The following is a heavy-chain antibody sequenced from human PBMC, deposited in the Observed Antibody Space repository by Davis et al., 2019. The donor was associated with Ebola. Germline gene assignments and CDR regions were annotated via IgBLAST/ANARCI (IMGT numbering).Heavy chain of an antibody. CDR1: GGTFSTYT. V-gene: IGHV1-69*13. CDR3: ARRGEDWILDY. CDR2: IIPVFRTA. Sequence: AASVKVSCKASGGTFSTYTFSWVRQAPGQGLEWMGGIIPVFRTANYAQQFQGRVSISADESTSTVYLNLSSLRSEDTAIYYCARRGEDWILDYWGQGTLVTVSS. J-gene: IGHJ4*02. D-gene: IGHD1-1*01.